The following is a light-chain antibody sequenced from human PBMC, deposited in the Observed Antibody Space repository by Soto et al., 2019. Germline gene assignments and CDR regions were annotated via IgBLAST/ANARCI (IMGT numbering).Light chain of an antibody. CDR1: SSDVGSYNR. V-gene: IGLV2-18*02. CDR3: ASYTGSRVWV. CDR2: EVI. Sequence: QSALTQPPSVSGSPGQSVTISCTGTSSDVGSYNRVSWYQQPPATAPKLIIYEVINRPSGVPVRFSGSKSANMASLTISGLQSEDEADYYCASYTGSRVWVFGGGTKVTVL. J-gene: IGLJ3*02.